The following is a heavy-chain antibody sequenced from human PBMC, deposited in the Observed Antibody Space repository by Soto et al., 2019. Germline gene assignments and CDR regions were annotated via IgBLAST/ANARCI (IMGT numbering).Heavy chain of an antibody. CDR2: INHSGST. CDR3: ARVHLNYDILTGYYGPFDY. D-gene: IGHD3-9*01. J-gene: IGHJ4*02. V-gene: IGHV4-34*01. Sequence: TSETLSLTCAVYGGSFSGYYWSWIRQPPGKGLEWIGEINHSGSTNYNPSLKSRVTISVDTSKNQFSLKLSSVTAADTAVYYCARVHLNYDILTGYYGPFDYLGQGTLVTVSS. CDR1: GGSFSGYY.